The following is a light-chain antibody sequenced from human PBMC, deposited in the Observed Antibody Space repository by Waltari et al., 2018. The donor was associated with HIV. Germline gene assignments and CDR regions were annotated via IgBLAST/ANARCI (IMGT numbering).Light chain of an antibody. Sequence: QSVLTQPPSASGTPGQRVTISCSGSSSHLGTKTVTWYQQLPGSAPKFLMYGNHVRPSGVPDRFSGSKSGTSVSLAISGLRSEDEADYYCAAWDDSLNAWVFGGGTKVTVL. CDR3: AAWDDSLNAWV. J-gene: IGLJ3*02. CDR2: GNH. CDR1: SSHLGTKT. V-gene: IGLV1-44*01.